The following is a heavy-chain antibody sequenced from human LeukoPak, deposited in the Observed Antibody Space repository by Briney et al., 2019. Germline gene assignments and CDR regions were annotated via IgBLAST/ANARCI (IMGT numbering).Heavy chain of an antibody. V-gene: IGHV3-23*01. J-gene: IGHJ5*02. CDR1: GFTFSSYA. Sequence: QPEGSLRLSCAASGFTFSSYAMSWVRQAPGKGLEWVSAISGSGGSTYYADSVKGRFTISRDNSKNTLYLQMNSLRAEDTAVYYCAKDGAVTTFGSVPFGWFDPWGQGTLVTVSS. D-gene: IGHD4-11*01. CDR3: AKDGAVTTFGSVPFGWFDP. CDR2: ISGSGGST.